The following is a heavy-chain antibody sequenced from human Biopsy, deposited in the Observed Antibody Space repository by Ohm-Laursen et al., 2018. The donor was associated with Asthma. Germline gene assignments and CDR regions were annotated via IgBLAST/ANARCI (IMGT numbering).Heavy chain of an antibody. V-gene: IGHV3-7*01. CDR1: GFTFGDYW. J-gene: IGHJ4*02. D-gene: IGHD1-14*01. Sequence: LSLTCAASGFTFGDYWMSWVRQVPGKGLEWVANIKHDGTEKNHVDSLKGRFTISRDNAKNSLYLQMNSLRAEDTAVYYCARDGPELPTELDYWGPGTLVTVSS. CDR2: IKHDGTEK. CDR3: ARDGPELPTELDY.